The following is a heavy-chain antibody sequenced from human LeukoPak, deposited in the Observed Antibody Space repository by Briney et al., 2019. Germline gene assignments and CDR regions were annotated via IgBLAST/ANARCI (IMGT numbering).Heavy chain of an antibody. CDR3: AISMQGISAFYVTYFDY. J-gene: IGHJ4*02. Sequence: GGSLRLSCAASGFTFSTYAMSWVRQAPGKGPEWVSFISSSCDSVYYADSLKGRFTISRDNAKNTLDLQMNSLRAEDTAVYYCAISMQGISAFYVTYFDYWGQGTLVTVSS. CDR1: GFTFSTYA. D-gene: IGHD2/OR15-2a*01. CDR2: ISSSCDSV. V-gene: IGHV3-23*01.